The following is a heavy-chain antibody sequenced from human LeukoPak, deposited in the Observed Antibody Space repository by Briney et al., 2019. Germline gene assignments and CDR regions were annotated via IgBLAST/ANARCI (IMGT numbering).Heavy chain of an antibody. Sequence: GGSLRLSCAASGFTFRTNAMSWVRQAPGKGLEWVSSMTNSGGNTYYADSVKGRFTISSDTSKSTLYLQMNSLRAEDTAVYYCAKDRTSQYNFWSGSYTQYYYYYMDVWGEGTTVTVSS. CDR2: MTNSGGNT. CDR1: GFTFRTNA. CDR3: AKDRTSQYNFWSGSYTQYYYYYMDV. D-gene: IGHD3-3*01. J-gene: IGHJ6*03. V-gene: IGHV3-23*01.